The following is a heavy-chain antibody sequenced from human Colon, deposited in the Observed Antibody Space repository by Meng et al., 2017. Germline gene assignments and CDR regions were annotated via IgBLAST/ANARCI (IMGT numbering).Heavy chain of an antibody. CDR3: ARRIVGASDY. D-gene: IGHD3-16*01. V-gene: IGHV3-53*01. CDR1: GFTVSSNY. Sequence: GESLKISCAASGFTVSSNYMSWVRQAPGKGLEWVSVIYSGGSTYYADSVKGRFTISRDNSKNTLYLQMNSLRAEDTAVYYCARRIVGASDYWGQGTLVTVSS. CDR2: IYSGGST. J-gene: IGHJ4*02.